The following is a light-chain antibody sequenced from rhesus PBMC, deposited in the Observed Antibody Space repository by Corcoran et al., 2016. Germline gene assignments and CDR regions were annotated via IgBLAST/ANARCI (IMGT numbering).Light chain of an antibody. V-gene: IGKV1-22*01. CDR2: KAS. J-gene: IGKJ2*01. CDR3: QQYSSSPYS. CDR1: QSISSW. Sequence: DIQMTQSPSSLSASVGDTVTITCRASQSISSWLAWYQQKTGKAPKHLNYKASNLQSGVPSRFSGSGSGTDFTLTISSLRSEDFATYYCQQYSSSPYSFGQGTKVEIK.